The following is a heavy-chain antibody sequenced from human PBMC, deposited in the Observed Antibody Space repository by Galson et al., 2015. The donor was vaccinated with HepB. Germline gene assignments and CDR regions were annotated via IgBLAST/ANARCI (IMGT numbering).Heavy chain of an antibody. J-gene: IGHJ4*02. D-gene: IGHD1-26*01. CDR2: IRSKVNSHAT. V-gene: IGHV3-73*01. CDR1: GFTFSGSA. Sequence: SLRLSCAASGFTFSGSAMHWVRQASGKGLEWVGRIRSKVNSHATAYGASVKGRFTISRDDSKARTYLHMNSLNTEDTAVYYCVRHGDVVGATTDYWGQGTLVTVSS. CDR3: VRHGDVVGATTDY.